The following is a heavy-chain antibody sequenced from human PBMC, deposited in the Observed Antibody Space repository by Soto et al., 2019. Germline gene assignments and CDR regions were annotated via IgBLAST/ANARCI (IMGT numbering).Heavy chain of an antibody. CDR2: ISDPGTST. Sequence: GSLRLSCAASGFTFGNYAMNWVRQAPGKGLEWISSISDPGTSTYYANSVKGRFSMSRDNSKNTLFLQMNRLRADDTAVYFCAKSLVTPSGAFDIWGRGTLVTVSS. V-gene: IGHV3-23*01. D-gene: IGHD2-21*02. CDR3: AKSLVTPSGAFDI. J-gene: IGHJ3*02. CDR1: GFTFGNYA.